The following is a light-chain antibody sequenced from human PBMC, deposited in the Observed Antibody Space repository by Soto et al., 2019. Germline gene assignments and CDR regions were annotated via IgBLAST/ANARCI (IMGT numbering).Light chain of an antibody. CDR1: RSNIGAGYD. J-gene: IGLJ1*01. V-gene: IGLV1-40*01. CDR2: GNS. Sequence: QSVLTQPPSVSGAPGQRVTISCTGSRSNIGAGYDVHWYQQLPGTAPKLLIYGNSNRPSGVPDRFSGSKSGTSASLAITGLQAEDEADYYCQSYDSSLSVSWVFGTGTKLTVL. CDR3: QSYDSSLSVSWV.